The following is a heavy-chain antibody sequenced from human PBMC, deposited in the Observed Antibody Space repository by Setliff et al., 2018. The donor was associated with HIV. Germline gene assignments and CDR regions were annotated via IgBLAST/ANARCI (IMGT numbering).Heavy chain of an antibody. CDR3: ATQGVTVAENYYYYGMDV. V-gene: IGHV4-39*07. CDR1: GGSASNSRYY. Sequence: SETLSLTCTVSGGSASNSRYYWAWIRQPPGKGLEYIGSIHYNEKTYYNPSLKSRVTISVDTSKNQFSLKLTSVTAADTAVYYCATQGVTVAENYYYYGMDVWGQGTTVTVSS. D-gene: IGHD6-19*01. J-gene: IGHJ6*02. CDR2: IHYNEKT.